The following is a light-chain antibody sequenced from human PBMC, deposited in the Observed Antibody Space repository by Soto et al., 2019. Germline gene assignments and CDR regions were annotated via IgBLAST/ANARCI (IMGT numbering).Light chain of an antibody. Sequence: EIVLTQSPGSLSLSPGQRATLSCRASQSVDTTFFAWYQNKPGQAPRLLIYAASKRATGLPDRFSGSGSGTDFTLISSILEPEDFAEYYCQQYMSSVTFGQGTKVEIK. CDR2: AAS. CDR1: QSVDTTF. J-gene: IGKJ1*01. V-gene: IGKV3-20*01. CDR3: QQYMSSVT.